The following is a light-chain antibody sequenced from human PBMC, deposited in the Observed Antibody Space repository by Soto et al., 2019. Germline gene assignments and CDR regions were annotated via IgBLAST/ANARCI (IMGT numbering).Light chain of an antibody. CDR2: DAS. Sequence: EIVLTQSPATLSLSPGARAALSCRASQSVSTSLAWYQHKPGQAPRVIIYDASKRAPGIPARFSGSGSGTDFTLTISSLEPEDFAVYYCQVRDVWPTFGQGTKVEIK. V-gene: IGKV3-11*01. CDR1: QSVSTS. J-gene: IGKJ1*01. CDR3: QVRDVWPT.